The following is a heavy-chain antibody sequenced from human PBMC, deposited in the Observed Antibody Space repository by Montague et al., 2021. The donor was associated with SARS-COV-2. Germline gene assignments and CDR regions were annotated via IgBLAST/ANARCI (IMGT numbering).Heavy chain of an antibody. D-gene: IGHD4/OR15-4a*01. CDR1: SDSINSYY. J-gene: IGHJ4*02. V-gene: IGHV4-4*08. CDR3: AALTQSNGDF. CDR2: VYSSGTS. Sequence: SETLSLTCTVYSDSINSYYWRWIRQPPGKRLEWLGYVYSSGTSNYNPSLNSRIAISVDTSKNQFSLRLDSVTAADTAIYYCAALTQSNGDFWGQGALVTVSA.